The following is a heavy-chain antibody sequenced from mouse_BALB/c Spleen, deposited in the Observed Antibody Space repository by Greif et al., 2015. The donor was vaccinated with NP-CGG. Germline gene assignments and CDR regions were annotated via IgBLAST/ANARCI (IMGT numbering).Heavy chain of an antibody. CDR1: GFSVKDTY. CDR3: ANAYYRSLGFAY. J-gene: IGHJ3*01. Sequence: EVKLMESGAELVKPGASVKLSCTASGFSVKDTYMHWVKQRPEQGLEWIGRIAPANGNIQYDPNFQGKATITTDTSSNTACRQLSSLTAEDTGGYYGANAYYRSLGFAYWGQGTRVTVSA. V-gene: IGHV14-3*02. CDR2: IAPANGNI. D-gene: IGHD2-14*01.